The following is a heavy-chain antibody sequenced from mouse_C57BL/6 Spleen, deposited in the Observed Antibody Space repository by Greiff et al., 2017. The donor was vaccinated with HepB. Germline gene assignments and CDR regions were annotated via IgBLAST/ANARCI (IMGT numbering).Heavy chain of an antibody. CDR1: GYTFTSYW. J-gene: IGHJ2*01. D-gene: IGHD1-2*01. Sequence: VQLQQSGAELVKPGASVKLSCKASGYTFTSYWMHWVKQRPGQGLEWIGMIHPNSGSTNYNEKFKSKATLTVDKSSSTAYMQLSSLTSEDSAVYYCAREEGLLRRDFDYWGQGTTLTVSS. CDR3: AREEGLLRRDFDY. CDR2: IHPNSGST. V-gene: IGHV1-64*01.